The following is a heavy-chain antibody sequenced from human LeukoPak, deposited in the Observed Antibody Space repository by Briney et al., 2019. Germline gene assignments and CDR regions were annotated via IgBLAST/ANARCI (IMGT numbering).Heavy chain of an antibody. CDR3: ARDRNILTGYYKTDY. CDR2: ISGSGGTI. V-gene: IGHV3-48*01. Sequence: GGSLRLSCAASGFTFNNYAMNWVRQAPGKGLEWVSVISGSGGTIYYADSVKGRFTISRDNAKNSLYLQMNSLRAEDTAVYYCARDRNILTGYYKTDYWGQGTLVTVSS. D-gene: IGHD3-9*01. CDR1: GFTFNNYA. J-gene: IGHJ4*02.